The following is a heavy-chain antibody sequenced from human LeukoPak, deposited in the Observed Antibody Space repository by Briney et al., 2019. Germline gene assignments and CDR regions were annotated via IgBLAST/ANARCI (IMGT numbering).Heavy chain of an antibody. CDR2: ISSSSSYT. Sequence: GGSLRLSCAASGFTFSDSYMSWIRQAPGKGLEWVSYISSSSSYTNYADSVKGRFTISRDNAKNSLYLQMNSLRAEDTAVYYCARPLGTGAFGELSWGQGTLVTVSS. CDR1: GFTFSDSY. V-gene: IGHV3-11*06. CDR3: ARPLGTGAFGELS. D-gene: IGHD3-10*01. J-gene: IGHJ5*02.